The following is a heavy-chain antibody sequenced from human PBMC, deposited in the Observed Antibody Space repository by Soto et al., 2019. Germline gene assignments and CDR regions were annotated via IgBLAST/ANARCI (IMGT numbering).Heavy chain of an antibody. CDR3: ARVDSAMVRGVIPWFDP. J-gene: IGHJ5*02. CDR2: IYYSGST. Sequence: SQTLSLICTVSGDSISCRGYYLSWIRQHPGKGLEWIGYIYYSGSTYYNPSLKSRVTISVDTSKNQFSLKLSSVTAADTAVYYCARVDSAMVRGVIPWFDPWGQGTLVTVSS. CDR1: GDSISCRGYY. V-gene: IGHV4-31*03. D-gene: IGHD3-10*01.